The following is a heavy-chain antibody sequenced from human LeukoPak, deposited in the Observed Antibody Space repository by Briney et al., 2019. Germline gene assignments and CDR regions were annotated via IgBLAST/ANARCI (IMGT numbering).Heavy chain of an antibody. CDR2: IYYSGST. D-gene: IGHD6-19*01. J-gene: IGHJ3*02. CDR1: GGSISSYY. CDR3: ARLDSGWYLDAFDI. Sequence: SETLSLTCTVSGGSISSYYWSWMRQPPGKGLEWIGYIYYSGSTNYNPSLKSRVTISVDTSKNQFSLKLSSVTAADTAVYYCARLDSGWYLDAFDIWGQGTMVTVSS. V-gene: IGHV4-59*08.